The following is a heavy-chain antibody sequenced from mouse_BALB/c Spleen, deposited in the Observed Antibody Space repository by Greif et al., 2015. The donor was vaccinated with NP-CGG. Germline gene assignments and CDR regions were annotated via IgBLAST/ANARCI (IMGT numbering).Heavy chain of an antibody. Sequence: VKLVESGPGLVAPSQSLSTTCTVSGFSLTSYGVNWVRQPPGKGLEWLGMIWGDGSTDYNSALKSRLSISKDNSKSQVFLKMNSLQTDDTARYYCARVIPYAMDYWGQGTSVTVSS. CDR3: ARVIPYAMDY. CDR2: IWGDGST. CDR1: GFSLTSYG. D-gene: IGHD2-4*01. V-gene: IGHV2-6-7*01. J-gene: IGHJ4*01.